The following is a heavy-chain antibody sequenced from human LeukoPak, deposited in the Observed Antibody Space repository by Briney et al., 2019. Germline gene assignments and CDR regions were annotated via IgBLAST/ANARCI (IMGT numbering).Heavy chain of an antibody. J-gene: IGHJ4*02. CDR3: AKSRITMVRGVLYYFDH. CDR2: ISYDGSNK. D-gene: IGHD3-10*01. V-gene: IGHV3-30*18. Sequence: GGSLRLSCAASGFTFSSYGMHWVRQAPGKGLEWAAVISYDGSNKYYADSVKGRFTISRDNSKNTLYLQMNSLRAEDTAVYYCAKSRITMVRGVLYYFDHWGQGTLVTVSS. CDR1: GFTFSSYG.